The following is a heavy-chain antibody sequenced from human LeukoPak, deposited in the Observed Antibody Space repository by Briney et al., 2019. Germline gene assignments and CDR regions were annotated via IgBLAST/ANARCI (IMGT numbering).Heavy chain of an antibody. CDR1: GFTFSDYY. V-gene: IGHV3-11*04. J-gene: IGHJ6*03. CDR3: ASIPATTNYYYYMDV. D-gene: IGHD5-12*01. Sequence: GGSLRLSCAASGFTFSDYYMSWIRQAPGKGLEWVSYISSSGSTIYYADSVKGRFTISRDNAKNSLYLQMNSLRAEDTAVYYCASIPATTNYYYYMDVWGKGTTVTVSS. CDR2: ISSSGSTI.